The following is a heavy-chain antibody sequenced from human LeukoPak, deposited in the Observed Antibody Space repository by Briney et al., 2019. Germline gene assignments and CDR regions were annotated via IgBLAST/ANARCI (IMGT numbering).Heavy chain of an antibody. D-gene: IGHD6-13*01. CDR3: ARELSRGYSSSWPDY. J-gene: IGHJ4*02. V-gene: IGHV4-38-2*02. CDR1: GYSISSGYY. CDR2: IYHSGST. Sequence: SETLSLTCAVSGYSISSGYYWGWIRQPPGKGLEWIGSIYHSGSTYYNPSLKSRVTISVDTSKNQFSLKLSSVTAADTAAYYCARELSRGYSSSWPDYWGQGTLVTVSS.